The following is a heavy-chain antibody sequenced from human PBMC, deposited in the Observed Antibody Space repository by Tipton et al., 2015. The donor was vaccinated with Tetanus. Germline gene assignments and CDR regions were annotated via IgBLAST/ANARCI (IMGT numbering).Heavy chain of an antibody. D-gene: IGHD3-3*01. CDR2: ISSSART. Sequence: GLVKPSETLSLTCTVSGASLRGGDYHWSWIRQPPGKGLEWLAYISSSARTNSNYSLKSRITMTQDTSRNQFSLKLTSVTAADTAIYYCARANYDFSKKGPFDVWGQGILVIVSS. J-gene: IGHJ4*02. V-gene: IGHV4-61*08. CDR1: GASLRGGDYH. CDR3: ARANYDFSKKGPFDV.